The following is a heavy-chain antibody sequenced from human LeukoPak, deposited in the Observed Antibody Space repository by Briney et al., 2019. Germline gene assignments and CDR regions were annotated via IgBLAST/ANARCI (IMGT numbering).Heavy chain of an antibody. CDR1: GGYISSYY. V-gene: IGHV4-59*01. Sequence: SETLSLTCTVSGGYISSYYWSWIRQPLGKGLEWIGYIYYSGSTNYNPSLKSRVTISVDTSKNQFSLKLSSVTAADTAMYYCARVLAYCGGDCRDAFDIWGQGTMVTVSS. D-gene: IGHD2-21*02. CDR3: ARVLAYCGGDCRDAFDI. CDR2: IYYSGST. J-gene: IGHJ3*02.